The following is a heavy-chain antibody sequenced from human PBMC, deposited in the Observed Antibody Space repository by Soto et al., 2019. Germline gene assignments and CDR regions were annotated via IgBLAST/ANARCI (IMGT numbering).Heavy chain of an antibody. V-gene: IGHV3-53*04. CDR1: GFTVSSNY. CDR3: ARARPVRGVAYYYYYMDV. J-gene: IGHJ6*03. CDR2: IYSGGST. D-gene: IGHD3-10*01. Sequence: GGSLRLSCAASGFTVSSNYMSWVRQAPGKGLEWVSVIYSGGSTYYADSVKGRFTISRHNSKNTLYLQMNSLRAEDTAVYYCARARPVRGVAYYYYYMDVWGKGTTVTVSS.